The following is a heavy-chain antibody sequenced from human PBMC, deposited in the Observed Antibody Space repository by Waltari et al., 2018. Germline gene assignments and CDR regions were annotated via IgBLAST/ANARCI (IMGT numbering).Heavy chain of an antibody. CDR1: GGSIRSYY. Sequence: QVQLQESGPGLVKPSETLSLTCTVSGGSIRSYYWSWIRQPPGKGLEWIGYIYYSGSTNYNPSLKSRVTISVDTSKNQFSLKLSSVTAADTAVYYCARESRNYYGSGSYPIDYWGQGTLVTVSS. CDR2: IYYSGST. J-gene: IGHJ4*02. V-gene: IGHV4-59*01. CDR3: ARESRNYYGSGSYPIDY. D-gene: IGHD3-10*01.